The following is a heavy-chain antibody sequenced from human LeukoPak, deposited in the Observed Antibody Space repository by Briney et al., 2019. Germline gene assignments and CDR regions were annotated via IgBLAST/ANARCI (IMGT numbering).Heavy chain of an antibody. D-gene: IGHD2-21*02. Sequence: SETLSLTCTVSGGSISSYYWSWIRQPPGKGLEWIGYGYYSGSTNYNPSLKSRVTISVDTSKNQFSLTLNSVTAADTAVYYCATTAENIGVVTAIRTDAFDIWGQGAMVTVSS. V-gene: IGHV4-59*01. CDR2: GYYSGST. CDR3: ATTAENIGVVTAIRTDAFDI. CDR1: GGSISSYY. J-gene: IGHJ3*02.